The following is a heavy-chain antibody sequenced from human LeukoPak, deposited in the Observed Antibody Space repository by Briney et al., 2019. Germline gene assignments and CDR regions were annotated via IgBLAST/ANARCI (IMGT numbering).Heavy chain of an antibody. CDR1: GFTFSSYS. CDR2: ISSSSSYI. D-gene: IGHD3-3*01. CDR3: ARGRGMIFGVDY. V-gene: IGHV3-21*01. J-gene: IGHJ4*02. Sequence: GGSLRLSCAASGFTFSSYSMNWVRQAPEKGLGWVSSISSSSSYIYYADSVKGRFTISRDNAKNSLYLQMNGLRAEDTAVYYCARGRGMIFGVDYWGQGTLVTVSS.